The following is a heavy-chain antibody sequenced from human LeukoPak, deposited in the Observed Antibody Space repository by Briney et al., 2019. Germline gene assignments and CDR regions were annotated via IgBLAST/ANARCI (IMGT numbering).Heavy chain of an antibody. CDR3: AGAMTGNDAFDI. D-gene: IGHD3-9*01. J-gene: IGHJ3*02. CDR2: IYYSGST. Sequence: NPSETLSLTCTVSGGSISSSSYYWGWIRQPPGKGLEWIGSIYYSGSTYYNPSLKSRVTISVDTSKNQFSLKQSSVTAADTAVYYCAGAMTGNDAFDIWGQGTMVTVSS. CDR1: GGSISSSSYY. V-gene: IGHV4-39*01.